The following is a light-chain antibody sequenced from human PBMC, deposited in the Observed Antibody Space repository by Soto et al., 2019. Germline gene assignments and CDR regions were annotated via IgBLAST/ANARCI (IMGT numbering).Light chain of an antibody. CDR1: SSDVGGYNY. J-gene: IGLJ2*01. CDR3: SSYAGSNNFVV. Sequence: QSALTQPPSASGSPGQSVTISCIGTSSDVGGYNYVSWYQQHPGKAPKLIIYEVNKWPSGVPDRFSGSKSGNTASLTVSGLQAEDEAYYHCSSYAGSNNFVVFGGGTKLTVL. CDR2: EVN. V-gene: IGLV2-8*01.